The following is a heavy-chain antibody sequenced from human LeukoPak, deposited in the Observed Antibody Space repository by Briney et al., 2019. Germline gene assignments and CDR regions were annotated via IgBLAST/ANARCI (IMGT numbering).Heavy chain of an antibody. D-gene: IGHD3-10*02. J-gene: IGHJ6*04. CDR3: AELGITMIGGV. Sequence: SGGSLRLSCVVSGFRLRSYWMHWVRHGPGKGLVWVAGINSDGSRTIYADSVKGRITISRDNAKNSLYLQMNSLRAEDTAVYYCAELGITMIGGVWGKGTTVTISS. CDR1: GFRLRSYW. V-gene: IGHV3-74*01. CDR2: INSDGSRT.